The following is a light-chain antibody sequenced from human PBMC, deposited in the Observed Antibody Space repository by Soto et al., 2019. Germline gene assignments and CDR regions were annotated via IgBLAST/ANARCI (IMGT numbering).Light chain of an antibody. CDR3: AAWDDSLLGVV. J-gene: IGLJ2*01. V-gene: IGLV1-44*01. CDR1: RSSIGSNT. CDR2: SND. Sequence: QSVLTQPPSASGTPGQTVTISCSGTRSSIGSNTVNWYQQFPGTAPPLLIYSNDLRPSGVPARISGSESGTSASLAISGLQSEDEDDYYCAAWDDSLLGVVFGGGTKLTVL.